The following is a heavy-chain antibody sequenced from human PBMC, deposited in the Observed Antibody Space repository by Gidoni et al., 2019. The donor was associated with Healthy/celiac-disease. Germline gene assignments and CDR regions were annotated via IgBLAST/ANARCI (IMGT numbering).Heavy chain of an antibody. CDR2: ISSSSRTI. Sequence: EVQLVESGGGLIQPGGSLRLSCAAYGFTTRSYEINWVLQAPGRGLEWVSYISSSSRTIYYSDSVKGRFTISRDNAKNSLYLQMNSLRAEDTAVYYCAREDYGDYLKRWFDPWGQGTLVTVSS. J-gene: IGHJ5*02. CDR1: GFTTRSYE. V-gene: IGHV3-48*03. CDR3: AREDYGDYLKRWFDP. D-gene: IGHD4-17*01.